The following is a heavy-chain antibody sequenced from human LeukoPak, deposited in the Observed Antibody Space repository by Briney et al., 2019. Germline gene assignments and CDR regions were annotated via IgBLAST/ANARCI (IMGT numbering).Heavy chain of an antibody. Sequence: PGRSLRLSCAASGFTFSNYGIHWVRQAPGKGLEWVAVILYDGSNKYYAESVKGRFTISRDNSKNTLYLQMNSLRAEDTAVYYCAKGYGFDSSGSEHYFENWGQGILVTVSS. CDR3: AKGYGFDSSGSEHYFEN. CDR1: GFTFSNYG. J-gene: IGHJ4*02. V-gene: IGHV3-30*18. CDR2: ILYDGSNK. D-gene: IGHD3-22*01.